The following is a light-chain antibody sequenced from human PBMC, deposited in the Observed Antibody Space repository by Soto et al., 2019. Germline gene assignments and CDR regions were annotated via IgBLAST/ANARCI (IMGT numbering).Light chain of an antibody. V-gene: IGKV1-5*01. J-gene: IGKJ1*01. Sequence: DIQMTQSPSTLSASVGDRVTITCRASRSISSWLAWYQQKPGKAPKLLIYDASSLESGVPSRFSGSGSGTEFTLTISSLQPDDFATYYCQQYNSLFGQGTKVDIK. CDR1: RSISSW. CDR3: QQYNSL. CDR2: DAS.